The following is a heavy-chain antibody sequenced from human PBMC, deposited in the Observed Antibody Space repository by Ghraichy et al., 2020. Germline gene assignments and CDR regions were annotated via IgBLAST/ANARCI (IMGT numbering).Heavy chain of an antibody. J-gene: IGHJ6*02. V-gene: IGHV3-43*01. CDR2: ISWDGDNR. CDR3: AKEVGFYHYAMDV. CDR1: GFTFDDYM. Sequence: GVSLRLSCAASGFTFDDYMMFWVRQAPGKGLEWVSLISWDGDNRQYADSVKGRFTISRDNSRNSLYLQMSSLRTEDTAFYYCAKEVGFYHYAMDVWGQGTTVTVSS. D-gene: IGHD2/OR15-2a*01.